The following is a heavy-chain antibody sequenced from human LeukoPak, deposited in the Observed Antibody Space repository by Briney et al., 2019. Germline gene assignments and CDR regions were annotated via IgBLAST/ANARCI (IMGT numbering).Heavy chain of an antibody. J-gene: IGHJ5*02. D-gene: IGHD3-3*01. CDR3: ARVKFRFSGFDP. Sequence: PSETLSLTCTVSGGSIGSYYWSGIRQPPGKGLAWIGYIYYSGSTNYNPSLKSRVTISVDTSKNQFSLKLSSVTAADTAVYYCARVKFRFSGFDPWGQGTLVTVSS. CDR1: GGSIGSYY. CDR2: IYYSGST. V-gene: IGHV4-59*01.